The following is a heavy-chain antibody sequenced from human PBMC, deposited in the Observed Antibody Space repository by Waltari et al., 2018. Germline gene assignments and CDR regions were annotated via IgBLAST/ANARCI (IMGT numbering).Heavy chain of an antibody. V-gene: IGHV1-69*04. Sequence: QVQLVQSGAEVKKPGSSVKVSCKASGGTFSSYAISWVRQAPGQGLEWMGRNIPNLGIANYAQKFQGRVTITADKSTSTAYMELSSLRSEDTAVYYCATSWGVTKVDYWGQGTLVTVSS. CDR1: GGTFSSYA. CDR2: NIPNLGIA. CDR3: ATSWGVTKVDY. D-gene: IGHD4-17*01. J-gene: IGHJ4*02.